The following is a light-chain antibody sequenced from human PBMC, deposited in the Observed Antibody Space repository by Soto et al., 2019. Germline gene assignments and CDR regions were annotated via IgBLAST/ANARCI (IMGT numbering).Light chain of an antibody. J-gene: IGKJ1*01. CDR3: QQYGSSPRT. CDR2: DAS. V-gene: IGKV3-20*01. Sequence: EIVMTRSPGTLSVSQVEIGTPSVMASQSVSSNLAWYQQKPGQAPRLLISDASTRATGIPARFSGSGSGTDFTLTISRLEPEDFAVYYCQQYGSSPRTFGQGTKVDIK. CDR1: QSVSSN.